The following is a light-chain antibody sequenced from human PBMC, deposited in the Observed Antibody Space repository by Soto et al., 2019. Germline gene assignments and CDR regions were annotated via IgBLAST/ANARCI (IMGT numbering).Light chain of an antibody. CDR2: NNN. CDR1: GSNIGSNT. Sequence: QSVLTQPPSASETPGQRVSISCSGSGSNIGSNTVHWYQQLPGTAPKPLMYNNNQRLSGVPDRFSGSKSGTSASLAISGLQSEDEADYYCAAWDDSLSGYVFGTGTKLTVL. J-gene: IGLJ1*01. V-gene: IGLV1-44*01. CDR3: AAWDDSLSGYV.